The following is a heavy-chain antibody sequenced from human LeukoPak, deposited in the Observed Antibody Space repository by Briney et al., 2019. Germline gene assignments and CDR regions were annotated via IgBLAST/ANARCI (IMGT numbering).Heavy chain of an antibody. V-gene: IGHV3-48*03. CDR2: INSGGSAI. J-gene: IGHJ4*02. CDR3: ARGGSYVHY. CDR1: GFTFNSYE. D-gene: IGHD1-26*01. Sequence: GGSLRLSCAASGFTFNSYEMNWVRQAPGKGLEWVSYINSGGSAIYYADSVKGRFTISRDNAKNSLYLHMNSLRADDTAVYYCARGGSYVHYWGQGTLVTVSS.